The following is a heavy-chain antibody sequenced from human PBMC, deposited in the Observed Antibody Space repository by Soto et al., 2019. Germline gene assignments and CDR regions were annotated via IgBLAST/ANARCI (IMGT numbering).Heavy chain of an antibody. CDR1: GGTFSSYA. CDR2: IIPIFGTA. D-gene: IGHD3-22*01. J-gene: IGHJ3*02. Sequence: SVKVSCKASGGTFSSYAISWVRQAPGQGPEWLGGIIPIFGTANYAQKFQGRVTITADESTSTAYMELSSLRSEDTAVYYCARDGIKGSSGYRHDAFDIWGQGTMVTVSS. V-gene: IGHV1-69*13. CDR3: ARDGIKGSSGYRHDAFDI.